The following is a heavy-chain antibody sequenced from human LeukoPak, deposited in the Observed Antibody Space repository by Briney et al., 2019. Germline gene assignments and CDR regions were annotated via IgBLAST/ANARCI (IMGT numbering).Heavy chain of an antibody. CDR3: ARGRGLDY. CDR2: IKDDGEK. Sequence: GGSLRLSCTASGFTFSYWMTWVRQAPGMGLEWVANIKDDGEKYYVDSVRGRFTISRDNARNPLYLQMNSLRVDDTAVYYCARGRGLDYLGQGTLVTVSS. J-gene: IGHJ4*02. CDR1: GFTFSYW. V-gene: IGHV3-7*03. D-gene: IGHD3-16*01.